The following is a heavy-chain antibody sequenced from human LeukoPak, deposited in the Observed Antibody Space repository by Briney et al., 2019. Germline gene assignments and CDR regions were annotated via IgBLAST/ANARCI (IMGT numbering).Heavy chain of an antibody. CDR1: GFTFSRYW. D-gene: IGHD4-17*01. Sequence: PGGSLRLSCAVSGFTFSRYWMHWVRQAPGKGLVWVSRINSDGSSTTYADSVKGRFTISRDNAKNTLYLQMNSLRAEDTAVYYCAKCDYGDYSHAFDIWGQGTMVTVSS. J-gene: IGHJ3*02. CDR3: AKCDYGDYSHAFDI. CDR2: INSDGSST. V-gene: IGHV3-74*03.